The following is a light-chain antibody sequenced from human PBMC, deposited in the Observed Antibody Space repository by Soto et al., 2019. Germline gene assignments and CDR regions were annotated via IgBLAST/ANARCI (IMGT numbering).Light chain of an antibody. J-gene: IGLJ2*01. CDR2: GNN. Sequence: QAVVTQPPSVSGAPGQRVTISCTGSSSNIGTGYDVHWYQQLPGTAPKLLIYGNNNRPSGVPDRFSGSKSGTSASLAITGLQAEDEADYYCQSYDSSLSGSVVFGGGTKLTVL. V-gene: IGLV1-40*01. CDR3: QSYDSSLSGSVV. CDR1: SSNIGTGYD.